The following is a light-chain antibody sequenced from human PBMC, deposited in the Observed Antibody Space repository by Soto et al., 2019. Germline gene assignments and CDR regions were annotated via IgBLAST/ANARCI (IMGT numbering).Light chain of an antibody. J-gene: IGLJ1*01. CDR3: SSYTSSSLYV. Sequence: QSALTQPASVSGSPGQSITISCTGTSSDVGGYNYVSWYQQHPGKAPKLMIYEVSNRPSGVSNRFSGSKSGNTASLTISRLQAEDEADYYCSSYTSSSLYVFGTGTKATVL. CDR1: SSDVGGYNY. CDR2: EVS. V-gene: IGLV2-14*01.